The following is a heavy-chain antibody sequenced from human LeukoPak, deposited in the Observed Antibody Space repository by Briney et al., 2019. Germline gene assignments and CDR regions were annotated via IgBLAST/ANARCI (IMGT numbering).Heavy chain of an antibody. CDR1: GFTFSSYA. CDR3: ARGPYSSSWYGDLSVDY. D-gene: IGHD6-13*01. Sequence: GGSLRLSCAASGFTFSSYAMHWVRQAPGKGLEWVAVISYDGSNKYYADSVKGRFTISRDNSKNTLYLQMNSLRAEDTAVYYCARGPYSSSWYGDLSVDYWGQGTLVTVSS. V-gene: IGHV3-30*04. CDR2: ISYDGSNK. J-gene: IGHJ4*02.